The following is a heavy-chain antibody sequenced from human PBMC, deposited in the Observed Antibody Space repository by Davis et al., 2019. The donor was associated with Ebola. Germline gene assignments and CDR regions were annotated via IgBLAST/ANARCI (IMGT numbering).Heavy chain of an antibody. V-gene: IGHV4-34*01. D-gene: IGHD1-1*01. CDR1: GGSFSVYY. CDR3: ARDRAWNRNWFDP. CDR2: ITHSGST. J-gene: IGHJ5*02. Sequence: GSLRLSCAVYGGSFSVYYWSWIRQPPGKGLEWIGEITHSGSTNYNPSLKSRVTISVDTSKNQFSLKLSSVTAADTAVYYCARDRAWNRNWFDPWGQGTLVTVSS.